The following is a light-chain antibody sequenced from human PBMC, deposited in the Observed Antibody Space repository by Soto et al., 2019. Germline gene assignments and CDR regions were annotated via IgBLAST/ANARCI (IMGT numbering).Light chain of an antibody. J-gene: IGLJ2*01. Sequence: QSVLTQPPSASGTPGQRVTISCSGSSSNIGTNTVNWYQQLPGTAPKLLMYSNDQRPSGVSDRLSGSKSGTSASLAISGLQSDDEADYYCAAWDDSLNGVVFGGGTKLTVL. CDR2: SND. CDR1: SSNIGTNT. V-gene: IGLV1-44*01. CDR3: AAWDDSLNGVV.